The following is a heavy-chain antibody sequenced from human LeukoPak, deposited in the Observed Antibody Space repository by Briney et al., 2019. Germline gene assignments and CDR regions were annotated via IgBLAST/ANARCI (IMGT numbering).Heavy chain of an antibody. Sequence: GGSLRLSCAASGFTFSNYWMTWVRLAPGKGLEWVAVISYDGSNKYYADSVKGRFTISRDNSKNTLYLQMNSLRAEDTAVYYCARDRGSSWYLDYWGQGTLVTVSS. D-gene: IGHD6-13*01. CDR1: GFTFSNYW. J-gene: IGHJ4*02. V-gene: IGHV3-30*03. CDR2: ISYDGSNK. CDR3: ARDRGSSWYLDY.